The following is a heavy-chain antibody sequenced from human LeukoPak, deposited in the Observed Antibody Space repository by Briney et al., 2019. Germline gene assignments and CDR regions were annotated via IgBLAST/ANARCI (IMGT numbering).Heavy chain of an antibody. V-gene: IGHV3-43*01. CDR3: AKDSSNWAFDY. D-gene: IGHD1-1*01. J-gene: IGHJ4*02. Sequence: PGGSLRLSCAASGFTFDDYTMHWVRQAPGKGLGWVSLISWDGGSTYYADSVKGRFTISRDNSKNSLYLQMNSLRTEDTALYYCAKDSSNWAFDYWGQGTLVTVSS. CDR2: ISWDGGST. CDR1: GFTFDDYT.